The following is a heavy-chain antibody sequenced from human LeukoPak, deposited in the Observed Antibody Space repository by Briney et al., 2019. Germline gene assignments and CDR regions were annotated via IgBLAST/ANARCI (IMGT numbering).Heavy chain of an antibody. CDR3: AREGSWRYFDWLPSAPPTDNWFDP. J-gene: IGHJ5*02. CDR1: GHTFTSYY. V-gene: IGHV1-46*01. D-gene: IGHD3-9*01. Sequence: ASVKVSCQASGHTFTSYYMHWVRQAPGQGLEWMGIINPSGGSTSYAQKFQGRVTMTRDTSTSTVYMELSSLRSEDTAVYYCAREGSWRYFDWLPSAPPTDNWFDPWGQGTLVTVSS. CDR2: INPSGGST.